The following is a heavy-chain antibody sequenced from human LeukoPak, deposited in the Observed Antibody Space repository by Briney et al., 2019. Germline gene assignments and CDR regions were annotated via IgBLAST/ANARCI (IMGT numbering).Heavy chain of an antibody. CDR3: AGLVRGHYYMDV. D-gene: IGHD3-10*01. CDR1: GYTFTSYD. J-gene: IGHJ6*03. V-gene: IGHV1-8*01. CDR2: MNPNSGNT. Sequence: ASVKVSCKASGYTFTSYDINWVRQATGQGLEWMGWMNPNSGNTGYAQKFQGRVTMTRNTSISTAYMELSSLRSEDTAVYYCAGLVRGHYYMDVWGKGTTVTVSS.